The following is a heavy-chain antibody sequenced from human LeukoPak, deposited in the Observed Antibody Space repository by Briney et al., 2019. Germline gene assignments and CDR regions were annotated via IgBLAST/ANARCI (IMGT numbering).Heavy chain of an antibody. D-gene: IGHD3-22*01. V-gene: IGHV3-30*03. CDR2: ISYDGSNK. CDR1: GFTFSSYG. J-gene: IGHJ4*02. CDR3: ARDSNGGAFDY. Sequence: PGGSLRLSCAASGFTFSSYGMHWVRQAPGKGLEWVAVISYDGSNKYYADSVKGRFTISRENSKNTLHLQMNSLRAEDTAVYYCARDSNGGAFDYWGQGTLVTVSS.